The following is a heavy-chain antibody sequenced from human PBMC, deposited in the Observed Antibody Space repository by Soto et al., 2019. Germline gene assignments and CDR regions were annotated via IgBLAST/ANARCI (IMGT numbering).Heavy chain of an antibody. CDR1: GDSITSNSYY. CDR2: MSYSGST. Sequence: QLQLQESGPGLVKPSETLSLTCTVSGDSITSNSYYWDWIRQPPGKGLEWVGSMSYSGSTYYNPSLRSRVKSRVTISVDTSKNQFSLQLGSVTAADTAVYYCARKVQHGGYGPLDNWGQGTLVTVSS. D-gene: IGHD5-12*01. CDR3: ARKVQHGGYGPLDN. V-gene: IGHV4-39*01. J-gene: IGHJ4*02.